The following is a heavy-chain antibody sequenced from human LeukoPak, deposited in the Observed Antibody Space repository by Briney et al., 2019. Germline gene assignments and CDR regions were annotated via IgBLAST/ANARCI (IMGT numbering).Heavy chain of an antibody. V-gene: IGHV4-39*01. Sequence: SETLSLTCTVSGGSINSGTYYWGWIRRPPGRGLEWIGTISSSGTTYYNPSLKSRVTISAATSKFSLKVTTVTAAGTAVYYCARHEYYYYYLDVWGKGTTVTVSS. CDR2: ISSSGTT. CDR1: GGSINSGTYY. CDR3: ARHEYYYYYLDV. J-gene: IGHJ6*03.